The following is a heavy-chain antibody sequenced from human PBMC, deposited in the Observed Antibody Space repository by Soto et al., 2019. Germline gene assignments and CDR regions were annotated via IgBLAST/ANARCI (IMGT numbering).Heavy chain of an antibody. D-gene: IGHD6-13*01. J-gene: IGHJ5*02. CDR2: ISAYNGNT. V-gene: IGHV1-18*01. Sequence: QVQLVQSGAEVKKPGASVKVSCKASGYTFTSYGISWVRQAPGQGLEWMGWISAYNGNTNYAQKLQGRVTMTTDTTTSTAYMELRSLRSDDTAVYYCAREIILDEQLVPWFDPWGQGTLVTVSS. CDR1: GYTFTSYG. CDR3: AREIILDEQLVPWFDP.